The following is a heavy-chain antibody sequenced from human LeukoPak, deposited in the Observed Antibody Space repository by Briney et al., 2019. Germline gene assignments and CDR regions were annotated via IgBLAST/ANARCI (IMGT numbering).Heavy chain of an antibody. D-gene: IGHD4-23*01. Sequence: SETLSLTCTVSGGSISSGGYYWSWIRQHPGKGLEWIGYIYYSGSTYYNPSLKSRVTISVDTSKNQFSLKLSSVTAADTAVYYCARHGWADYGGNFDYWGQGTLVTVSS. CDR1: GGSISSGGYY. CDR2: IYYSGST. V-gene: IGHV4-31*03. CDR3: ARHGWADYGGNFDY. J-gene: IGHJ4*02.